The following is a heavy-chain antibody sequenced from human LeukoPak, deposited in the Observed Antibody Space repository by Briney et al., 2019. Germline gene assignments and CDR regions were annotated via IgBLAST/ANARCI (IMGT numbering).Heavy chain of an antibody. Sequence: SETLSLTCTVSGGSISSSSYYWGWIRQPPGKGLEWIGSIYYSGSTYYNPSLKSRVTISVDTSKNQFSLKLSSVTAADTAVYYCARGVVDTAMSRYDYWGQGTLVTVSS. D-gene: IGHD5-18*01. V-gene: IGHV4-39*01. J-gene: IGHJ4*02. CDR2: IYYSGST. CDR1: GGSISSSSYY. CDR3: ARGVVDTAMSRYDY.